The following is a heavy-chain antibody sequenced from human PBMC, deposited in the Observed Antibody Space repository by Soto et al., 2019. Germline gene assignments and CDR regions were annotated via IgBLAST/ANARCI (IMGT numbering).Heavy chain of an antibody. CDR1: GCSISSGGYY. CDR3: AREVPSGLYPNILGWFDP. CDR2: IYYSGST. D-gene: IGHD3-9*01. J-gene: IGHJ5*02. V-gene: IGHV4-31*03. Sequence: SETLSLTCTFSGCSISSGGYYWSWIRQHPGKGLEWIGYIYYSGSTYYNPSLKSRVTISVDTSKNQFSLKLSSVTAADTAVYYCAREVPSGLYPNILGWFDPWGQGTLVTVSS.